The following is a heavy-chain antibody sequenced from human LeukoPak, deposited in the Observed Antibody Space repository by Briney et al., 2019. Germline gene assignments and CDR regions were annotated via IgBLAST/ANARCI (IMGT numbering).Heavy chain of an antibody. V-gene: IGHV3-23*01. CDR3: AKAWGAVAGTFYFDY. CDR1: GFTFNNYA. J-gene: IGHJ4*02. D-gene: IGHD6-19*01. Sequence: GGSLRLSCAASGFTFNNYAMTWVRQAPGKGLEWVSSITRSGVTTFVADSVKGRFTISRDNSKNTVYMQMNSLRADDTAVYYCAKAWGAVAGTFYFDYWGQGTLVTVSS. CDR2: ITRSGVTT.